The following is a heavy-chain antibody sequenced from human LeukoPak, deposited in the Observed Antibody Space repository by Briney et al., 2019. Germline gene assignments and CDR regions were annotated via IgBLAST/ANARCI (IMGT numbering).Heavy chain of an antibody. CDR2: ISGSGRST. D-gene: IGHD3-10*01. Sequence: GGSLRLSCAASGFTFSSYAMSWVRQAPGKGLEWVSAISGSGRSTYYADSVKGRFTISRDNSKNTLYLQINSLRAEDTAVYYCAKVGRHYGSGKQGYYFDYWGQGTLVTVSS. J-gene: IGHJ4*02. CDR1: GFTFSSYA. CDR3: AKVGRHYGSGKQGYYFDY. V-gene: IGHV3-23*01.